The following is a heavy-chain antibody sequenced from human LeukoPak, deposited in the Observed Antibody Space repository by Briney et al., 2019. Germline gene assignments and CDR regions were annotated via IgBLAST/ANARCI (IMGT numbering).Heavy chain of an antibody. CDR3: ARDGLRSEWSYFDY. CDR1: GYTFDNYG. CDR2: ISGYSRNT. J-gene: IGHJ4*02. V-gene: IGHV1-18*01. D-gene: IGHD3-3*01. Sequence: GASVKVSCKASGYTFDNYGISWVRQAPGQGLEWMGWISGYSRNTEYAQRLQGRVIMTTDTSTSTVYMELRSLRSDDTAIYYCARDGLRSEWSYFDYWGQGTLVTVSS.